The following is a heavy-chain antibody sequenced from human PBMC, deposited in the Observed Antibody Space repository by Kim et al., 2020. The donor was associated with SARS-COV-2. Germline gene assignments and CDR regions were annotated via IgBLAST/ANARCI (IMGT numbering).Heavy chain of an antibody. V-gene: IGHV3-48*03. CDR3: ARAGPTIFGVVIKNYYYYGMDV. J-gene: IGHJ6*02. CDR1: GFTFSSYE. Sequence: GGSLRLSCAASGFTFSSYEMNWVRQAPGKVLEWVSYISSSGSTIYYADSVKGRFTISRDNAKNSLYLQMNSLRADDTAVYYCARAGPTIFGVVIKNYYYYGMDVWGQGTTVTVSS. CDR2: ISSSGSTI. D-gene: IGHD3-3*01.